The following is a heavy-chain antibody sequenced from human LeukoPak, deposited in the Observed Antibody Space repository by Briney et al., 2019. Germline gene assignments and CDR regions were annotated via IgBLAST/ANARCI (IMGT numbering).Heavy chain of an antibody. V-gene: IGHV1-2*02. J-gene: IGHJ4*02. CDR3: ARMADYDYVWGSYRGYYFDY. CDR1: GYTFTGYY. Sequence: ASVKVSCKASGYTFTGYYMHWVRQAAGQGLEWMGWINPNSGGTNYAQKFQGRVTMTRDTSISTAYMELSRLRSDGTAVYYCARMADYDYVWGSYRGYYFDYWGQGTLVTVSS. CDR2: INPNSGGT. D-gene: IGHD3-16*02.